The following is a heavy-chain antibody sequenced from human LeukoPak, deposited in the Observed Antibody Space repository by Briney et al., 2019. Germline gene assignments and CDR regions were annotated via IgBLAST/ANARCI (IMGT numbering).Heavy chain of an antibody. J-gene: IGHJ3*02. D-gene: IGHD2-15*01. V-gene: IGHV1-69*01. CDR3: ARERGDCSGGSCYVDAFDI. CDR2: IIPVFGTA. Sequence: SVKVSCKASGGTFSSYAISWVRQAPGQGLEWMGGIIPVFGTANYAQKFQGRVTITADESTSTAYMELSSLRSEDTAVYYCARERGDCSGGSCYVDAFDIWGQGTMVTVSS. CDR1: GGTFSSYA.